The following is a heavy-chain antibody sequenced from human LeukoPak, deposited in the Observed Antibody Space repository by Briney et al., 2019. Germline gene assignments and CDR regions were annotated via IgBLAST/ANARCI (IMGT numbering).Heavy chain of an antibody. Sequence: TGGSLRLSCAASGFTFSNAWMSWVRQAPGKGLEWVGRIRSQSNGGTTDYAAPVKGRFAISRDDSKNTLYLQMNSLKTEDTAVYYCTTWTGGVVVTNWGQGTLVTVSS. CDR3: TTWTGGVVVTN. V-gene: IGHV3-15*01. CDR1: GFTFSNAW. D-gene: IGHD2-2*01. J-gene: IGHJ4*02. CDR2: IRSQSNGGTT.